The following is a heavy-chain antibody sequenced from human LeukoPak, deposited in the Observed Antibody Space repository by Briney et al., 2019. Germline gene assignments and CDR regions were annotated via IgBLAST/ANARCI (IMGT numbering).Heavy chain of an antibody. CDR2: INPSGGST. Sequence: ASVKVSCKASGYTFTNYYMHWVRQAPGQGLDWMGFINPSGGSTRYAQNFQGRVTVTRDTSTSTIYMELSSLRSEDTAVYYCARDPRGNSVYVFDYWGQGTLVTVSS. J-gene: IGHJ4*02. CDR1: GYTFTNYY. D-gene: IGHD5/OR15-5a*01. CDR3: ARDPRGNSVYVFDY. V-gene: IGHV1-46*01.